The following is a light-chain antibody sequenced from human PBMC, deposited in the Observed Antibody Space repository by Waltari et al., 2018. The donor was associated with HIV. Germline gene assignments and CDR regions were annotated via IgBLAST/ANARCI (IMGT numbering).Light chain of an antibody. V-gene: IGKV1-9*01. J-gene: IGKJ1*01. CDR1: QDIRNY. CDR2: AAS. CDR3: QQLNEYPWT. Sequence: DIQLTQSPSFLSASVGDRATITCRASQDIRNYLAWYQQKLGKAPKLLIYAASSLQSGVPSRFSGSGSGTQFTLTINSLQPEDFATYHCQQLNEYPWTFGQGTQVEIK.